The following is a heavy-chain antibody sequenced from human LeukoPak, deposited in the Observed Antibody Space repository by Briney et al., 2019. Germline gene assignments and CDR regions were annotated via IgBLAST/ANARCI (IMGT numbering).Heavy chain of an antibody. CDR3: TTGIDYGGGY. CDR1: DFTFSNVW. D-gene: IGHD3-16*01. Sequence: GGPLRLSCAASDFTFSNVWMNWVRESPGRGLEWVGRIKSKADEETIDYASPVRGRFTISRDDSRNTVYLQMNSLQIDDTAVYYCTTGIDYGGGYWGQGTLVTVSS. J-gene: IGHJ4*02. V-gene: IGHV3-15*07. CDR2: IKSKADEETI.